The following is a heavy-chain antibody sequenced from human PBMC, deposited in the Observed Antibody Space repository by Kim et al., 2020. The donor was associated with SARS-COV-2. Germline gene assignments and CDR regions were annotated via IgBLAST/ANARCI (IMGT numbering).Heavy chain of an antibody. CDR2: IKKDGSEK. CDR1: GFTFSTYW. D-gene: IGHD3-22*01. J-gene: IGHJ6*02. V-gene: IGHV3-7*01. Sequence: GGSLRLSCAASGFTFSTYWMSWVRQAPGKGLEWVANIKKDGSEKYYVDSVKGRFTISRDNAKNSLYLQMNSLRAEDTAVYYCARGSGRASYYFYGMDVWGQGTTVTVSS. CDR3: ARGSGRASYYFYGMDV.